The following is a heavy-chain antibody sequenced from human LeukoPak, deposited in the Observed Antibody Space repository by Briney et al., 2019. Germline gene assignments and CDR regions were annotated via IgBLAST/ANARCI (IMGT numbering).Heavy chain of an antibody. CDR1: GVSISSGGYS. J-gene: IGHJ4*02. Sequence: SQTLSLTCAVSGVSISSGGYSWSWIRQPPGKGLEWIGYIYHSGSTYYNPSLKGRVTISVDTSKNQFSLKLSSVTAADTAVYYCARGVFGEYVYWGQGTLVTVSS. CDR3: ARGVFGEYVY. D-gene: IGHD4-17*01. V-gene: IGHV4-30-2*01. CDR2: IYHSGST.